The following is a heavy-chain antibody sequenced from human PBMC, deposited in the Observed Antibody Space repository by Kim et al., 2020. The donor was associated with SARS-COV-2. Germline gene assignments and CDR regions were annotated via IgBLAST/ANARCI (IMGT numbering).Heavy chain of an antibody. D-gene: IGHD3-22*01. CDR3: ARVPTNYYYDSSGYYRPSYYFDY. J-gene: IGHJ4*02. CDR1: GGSISSGGYY. CDR2: IYYLGST. Sequence: SETLSLTCTVSGGSISSGGYYWSWIRQHPGKGLEWIGYIYYLGSTYYNPSLKSRVTISVDTYKNQFSLKLSSVTAADTAVYYCARVPTNYYYDSSGYYRPSYYFDYWGQGTLVTVSS. V-gene: IGHV4-31*03.